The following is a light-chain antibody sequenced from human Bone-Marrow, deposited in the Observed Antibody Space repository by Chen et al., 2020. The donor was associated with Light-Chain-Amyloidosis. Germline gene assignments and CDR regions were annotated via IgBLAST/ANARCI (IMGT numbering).Light chain of an antibody. V-gene: IGKV3-11*01. CDR1: LSVSSY. CDR2: DAS. CDR3: QQRSNLPLALT. J-gene: IGKJ4*01. Sequence: EIELTQPPATLSLSPGERATPSCRARLSVSSYLAWYHQKPGQAPRLLIYDASNRATGIPARFSGSGSGTDFTLTISSLEPEDFAVYYCQQRSNLPLALTFGGGTKVEIK.